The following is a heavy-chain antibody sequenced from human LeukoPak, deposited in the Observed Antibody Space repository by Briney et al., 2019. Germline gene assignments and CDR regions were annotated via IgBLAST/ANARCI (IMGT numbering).Heavy chain of an antibody. CDR2: IIPILGIA. CDR3: ARAYSNYVAGSGYYYYGMDV. D-gene: IGHD4-11*01. J-gene: IGHJ6*02. V-gene: IGHV1-69*04. Sequence: ASVKVSCKASGGTFSSYAISWVRQAPGQGLEWMGRIIPILGIANYAQKFQGRVTITADKSTSTAYMELSSLRSEDTAVYYCARAYSNYVAGSGYYYYGMDVWGQGTTVTVSS. CDR1: GGTFSSYA.